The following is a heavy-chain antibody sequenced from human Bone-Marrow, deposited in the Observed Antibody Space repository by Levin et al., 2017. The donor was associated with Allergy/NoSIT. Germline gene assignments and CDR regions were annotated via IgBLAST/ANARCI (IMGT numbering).Heavy chain of an antibody. Sequence: SVKVSCKASGGTFNNYTFSWVRQAPGQGLEWMGRVIPILGQPNYAQNFKGRITVTANKATRTAYMELNNLRSDDTAVYYCARATTSFGDYFDSWGQGTLVTVSS. CDR1: GGTFNNYT. J-gene: IGHJ4*02. CDR3: ARATTSFGDYFDS. CDR2: VIPILGQP. D-gene: IGHD1-14*01. V-gene: IGHV1-69*08.